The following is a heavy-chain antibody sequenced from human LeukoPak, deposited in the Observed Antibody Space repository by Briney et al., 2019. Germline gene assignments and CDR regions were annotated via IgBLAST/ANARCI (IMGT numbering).Heavy chain of an antibody. D-gene: IGHD6-19*01. Sequence: SVKVSCKASGGTFSSYAISWVRQAPGPGIEWMGGVIPIFGTGNYAHKFQGRVTITTDESTSTAYMELSSLRSEDTAVYYGAKADSSGWYDYWGQGTLVTVS. CDR1: GGTFSSYA. V-gene: IGHV1-69*05. J-gene: IGHJ4*02. CDR2: VIPIFGTG. CDR3: AKADSSGWYDY.